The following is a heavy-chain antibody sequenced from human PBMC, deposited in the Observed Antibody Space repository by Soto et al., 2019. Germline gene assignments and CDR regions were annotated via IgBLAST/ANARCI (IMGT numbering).Heavy chain of an antibody. CDR1: GFTVSSNY. D-gene: IGHD5-18*01. V-gene: IGHV3-53*01. J-gene: IGHJ6*02. CDR2: IYSGGST. CDR3: ARVDTAMVFYGMDV. Sequence: GGSLRLSCAASGFTVSSNYMSWVRQAPGKGLEWVSVIYSGGSTYYADSVKGRFTISRDNHKNTLYLQMNSLRAEDTAVYYCARVDTAMVFYGMDVWGQGTTVTVSS.